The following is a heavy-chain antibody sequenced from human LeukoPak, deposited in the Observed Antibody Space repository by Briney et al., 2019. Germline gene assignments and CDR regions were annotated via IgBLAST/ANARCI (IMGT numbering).Heavy chain of an antibody. V-gene: IGHV3-48*02. CDR3: ARGYCSGGSCPLDSLPYGDDLLDY. CDR1: GFTFSTYT. D-gene: IGHD2-15*01. J-gene: IGHJ4*02. CDR2: ISSSSSVI. Sequence: PGGSLRLSCAASGFTFSTYTMNWVRQAPGKGLEWVSYISSSSSVIYYADSVKGRFTISRDNAKNSLYLQMNTLRDEDTAVYYCARGYCSGGSCPLDSLPYGDDLLDYWGQGTLVTVSS.